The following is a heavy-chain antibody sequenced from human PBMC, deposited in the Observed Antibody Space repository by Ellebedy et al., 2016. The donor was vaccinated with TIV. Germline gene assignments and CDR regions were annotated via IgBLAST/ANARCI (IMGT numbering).Heavy chain of an antibody. CDR1: GFTFSGSA. J-gene: IGHJ4*02. V-gene: IGHV3-73*01. Sequence: PGGSLRLSCAASGFTFSGSALHWVRQAPGKGLEWLGRIRSKVYNYATSSAASVKGRFTISRDDSKNTTYLQLSRLMTEDTAVYYCSRRGDRLVPLAYWGQGTLVTVSS. D-gene: IGHD6-19*01. CDR2: IRSKVYNYAT. CDR3: SRRGDRLVPLAY.